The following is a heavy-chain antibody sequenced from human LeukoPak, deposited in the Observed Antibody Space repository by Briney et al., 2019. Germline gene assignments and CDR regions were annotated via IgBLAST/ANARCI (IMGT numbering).Heavy chain of an antibody. D-gene: IGHD2-2*02. V-gene: IGHV3-30*02. CDR3: AKDRCSSTSCYIFDY. CDR1: GFTFSNYG. J-gene: IGHJ4*02. Sequence: GGSLRLSCAASGFTFSNYGMHWVRQAPGKGLEWVAFIRYDGSNKYQADSVKGRFTISRDNSKNTLYLQMNSLRAEDTAVYYCAKDRCSSTSCYIFDYWGQGTLVTVSS. CDR2: IRYDGSNK.